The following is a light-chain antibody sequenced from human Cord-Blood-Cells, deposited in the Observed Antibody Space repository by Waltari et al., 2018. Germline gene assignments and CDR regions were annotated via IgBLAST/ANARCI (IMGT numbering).Light chain of an antibody. CDR1: QDISNY. J-gene: IGKJ5*01. CDR3: QQYDNLIT. Sequence: DIQMTQSPSSLSASVGDRVTITCQASQDISNYLNWYQQKPGKAPKLLIYDASNLETGVPSRFSGSGSGTDVTFTISSLQPEDIATYYCQQYDNLITVGQGTRLEIK. V-gene: IGKV1-33*01. CDR2: DAS.